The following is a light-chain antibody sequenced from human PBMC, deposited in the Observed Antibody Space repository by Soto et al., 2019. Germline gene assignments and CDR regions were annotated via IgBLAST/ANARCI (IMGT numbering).Light chain of an antibody. CDR2: DTS. J-gene: IGKJ1*01. CDR1: QSVSSSY. V-gene: IGKV3-20*01. Sequence: EMVLTQSPGTLSLSPGERATLSCRASQSVSSSYLAWYQQKPGQAPRLLIYDTSSRATGIPDRFSGSGSGTEFTLAISRLEPEDFAVYYCQQCGSSPSFGQGTKVELK. CDR3: QQCGSSPS.